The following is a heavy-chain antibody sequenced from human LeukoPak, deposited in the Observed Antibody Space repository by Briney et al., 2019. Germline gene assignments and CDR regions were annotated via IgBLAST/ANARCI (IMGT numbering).Heavy chain of an antibody. CDR3: ARGPPDYYYYGMDV. V-gene: IGHV1-8*02. CDR1: GYTFTVQY. J-gene: IGHJ6*02. CDR2: MNPNSGNT. Sequence: GASVKVSCKASGYTFTVQYIHWVRQATGQGLEWMGWMNPNSGNTGYAQKFQGRVTMTRNTSISTAYMELSSLRSEDTAVYYCARGPPDYYYYGMDVWGQGTTVTVSS.